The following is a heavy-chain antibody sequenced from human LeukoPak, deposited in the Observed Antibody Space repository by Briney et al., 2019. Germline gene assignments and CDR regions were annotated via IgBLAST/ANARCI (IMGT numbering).Heavy chain of an antibody. Sequence: SETLSLTCTVSGGSISGSSYYWGWIRQPPGKGLEWIGNIYYSGNTYYNPSLKSRVAISVDTSKNQFSLKLSSVTAADTAVYYCARLLAARGAWFDPWGQGTLVTVSS. CDR3: ARLLAARGAWFDP. J-gene: IGHJ5*02. CDR1: GGSISGSSYY. CDR2: IYYSGNT. V-gene: IGHV4-39*01. D-gene: IGHD6-6*01.